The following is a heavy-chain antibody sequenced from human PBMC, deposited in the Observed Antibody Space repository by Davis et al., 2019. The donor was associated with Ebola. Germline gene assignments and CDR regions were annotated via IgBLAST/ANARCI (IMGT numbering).Heavy chain of an antibody. V-gene: IGHV1-18*04. Sequence: AASVKVSCKASGYTFTSYGITWVRHAPGQGLEWMGWINPHNGNTNYAQNVQGRVTMTTDTSTSTAYMEVGSLRSDDTAVYYCARAQFPTTSDHWGQGTLVTVSS. J-gene: IGHJ4*02. D-gene: IGHD1-1*01. CDR3: ARAQFPTTSDH. CDR2: INPHNGNT. CDR1: GYTFTSYG.